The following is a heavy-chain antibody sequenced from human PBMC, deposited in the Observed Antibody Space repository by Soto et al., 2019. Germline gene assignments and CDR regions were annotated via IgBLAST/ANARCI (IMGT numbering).Heavy chain of an antibody. CDR2: IIPIFGSA. D-gene: IGHD2-2*02. J-gene: IGHJ6*02. Sequence: QVQLVQSGAEVKKPGSSVKVSCNAPGGTLSSYAINWVRQAPGQGLEWMGGIIPIFGSANYAPKFPGRVTIPADESTSTAYMEVSSLRSEDTAVYYCAGTREIPYYHGMDVWGQGTTVTVSS. V-gene: IGHV1-69*01. CDR3: AGTREIPYYHGMDV. CDR1: GGTLSSYA.